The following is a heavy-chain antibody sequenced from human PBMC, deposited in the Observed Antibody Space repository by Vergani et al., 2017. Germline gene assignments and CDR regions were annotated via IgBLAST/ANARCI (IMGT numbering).Heavy chain of an antibody. V-gene: IGHV3-13*04. J-gene: IGHJ6*02. CDR1: GFTFSSYD. CDR3: ARGGKXDFWSGYYIDYYYYGMDV. CDR2: IGTAGDT. D-gene: IGHD3-3*01. Sequence: EVQLVESGGGLVQPGGSLRLSCAASGFTFSSYDMHWVRQATGKGLEWVSAIGTAGDTYYPGSVKGRFTISRENAKNSLYLQMNSLRAGDTAVYYCARGGKXDFWSGYYIDYYYYGMDVWGQGTTVTVSS.